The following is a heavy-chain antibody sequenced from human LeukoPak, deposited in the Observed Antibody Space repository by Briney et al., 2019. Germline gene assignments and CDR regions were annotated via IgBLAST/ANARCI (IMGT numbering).Heavy chain of an antibody. CDR3: ASSSYGDYPY. D-gene: IGHD4-17*01. CDR1: GGSISSSSYY. CDR2: IYYSGST. Sequence: SETLSLTCAVSGGSISSSSYYWGWIRQPPGKGLEWIGSIYYSGSTYYNPSLKSRVTISVDTSKSQFSLKLSSVTAADTAVYYCASSSYGDYPYWGQGTLVTVSS. J-gene: IGHJ4*02. V-gene: IGHV4-39*01.